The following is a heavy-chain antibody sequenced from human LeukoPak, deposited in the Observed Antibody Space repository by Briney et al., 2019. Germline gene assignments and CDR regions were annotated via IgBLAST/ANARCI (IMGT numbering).Heavy chain of an antibody. CDR3: AFWGGGYVFEI. D-gene: IGHD3-16*01. CDR2: IKKDGSEK. CDR1: GFTFNNYW. V-gene: IGHV3-7*01. Sequence: GSLRPSCAASGFTFNNYWMIWVRQAPGKGLEWVANIKKDGSEKFFVDSVKGRFTFARDNAQNSLYVQMNGLRVEETAIYYCAFWGGGYVFEIGGKGKMVPFFS. J-gene: IGHJ3*02.